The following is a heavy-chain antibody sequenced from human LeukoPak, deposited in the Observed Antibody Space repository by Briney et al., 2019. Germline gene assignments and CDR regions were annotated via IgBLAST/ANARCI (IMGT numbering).Heavy chain of an antibody. D-gene: IGHD3-22*01. CDR3: ARDRNYYDSSGYSLYY. CDR2: LYSSGTT. Sequence: PSETLSLTCTVSDGSISGYYWDWIRQSAGKRLEWIGRLYSSGTTNYNPSLKSRVTISVDTSKNQFSLKLSSVTAADTAVYYSARDRNYYDSSGYSLYYWGQGTLVTVSS. J-gene: IGHJ4*02. V-gene: IGHV4-4*07. CDR1: DGSISGYY.